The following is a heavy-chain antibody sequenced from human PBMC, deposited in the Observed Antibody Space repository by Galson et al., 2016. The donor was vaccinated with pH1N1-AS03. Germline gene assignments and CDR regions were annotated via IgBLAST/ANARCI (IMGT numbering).Heavy chain of an antibody. Sequence: CAISGDSVSSNSVAWNWIRQSPSRGLEWLGRTYYRSRWYNGYALSVKSRITINPDTSKNQFSLHLNSVTSEDTGMYYCARGIVVIASTLYGMDVWGQGTTVVVSS. J-gene: IGHJ6*02. V-gene: IGHV6-1*01. CDR2: TYYRSRWYN. D-gene: IGHD2-15*01. CDR1: GDSVSSNSVA. CDR3: ARGIVVIASTLYGMDV.